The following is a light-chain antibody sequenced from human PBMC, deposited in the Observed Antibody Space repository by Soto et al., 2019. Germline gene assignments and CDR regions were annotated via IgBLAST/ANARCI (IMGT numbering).Light chain of an antibody. V-gene: IGKV1-5*01. Sequence: DLQMTQSPSTLSASVGDRVTITCRASQSINNWLAWYQQKPGHAPKLPIYGASSLESGVPSRFSGSGSGTELSLTISSLQPDDFATYYCHHLTFGQGTKVDIK. J-gene: IGKJ1*01. CDR3: HHLT. CDR2: GAS. CDR1: QSINNW.